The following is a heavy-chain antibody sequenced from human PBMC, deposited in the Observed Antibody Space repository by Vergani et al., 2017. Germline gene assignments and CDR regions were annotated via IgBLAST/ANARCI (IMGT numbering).Heavy chain of an antibody. CDR2: INPNSGGT. Sequence: QVQLVQSGAEVKKPGASVKVSCKTSGYTFTGNYMHWLRQAPAQGLEGMGWINPNSGGTRYAQKFHGRVTMTRDTSISTAYMELSRLRSDDTGVYYCSGGNVAVPGAGASLFDPWGQGTLGIVSS. J-gene: IGHJ5*02. V-gene: IGHV1-2*02. D-gene: IGHD2-2*01. CDR1: GYTFTGNY. CDR3: SGGNVAVPGAGASLFDP.